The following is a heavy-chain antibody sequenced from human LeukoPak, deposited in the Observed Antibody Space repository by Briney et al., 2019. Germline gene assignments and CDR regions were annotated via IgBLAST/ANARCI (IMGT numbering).Heavy chain of an antibody. CDR3: ARRFDF. CDR1: GDSINSSGNY. V-gene: IGHV4-39*07. CDR2: ISYSGMT. Sequence: PSETLSLTCSVSGDSINSSGNYWGWNRQPPGKALEWIGSISYSGMTYYNPSLKSRVAISLDTSQNQVSLKLISLTAADTAIYYCARRFDFWGQGTLVTVSS. J-gene: IGHJ4*02.